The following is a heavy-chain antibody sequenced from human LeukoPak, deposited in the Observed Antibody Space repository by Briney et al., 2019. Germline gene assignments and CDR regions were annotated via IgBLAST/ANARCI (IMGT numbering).Heavy chain of an antibody. CDR2: IIPILGIA. J-gene: IGHJ4*02. D-gene: IGHD3-22*01. Sequence: SVKVSCKASGYPFTGYYMHWVRQAPGQGLEWMGRIIPILGIANYAQKFQGRVTITADKSTSTAYMELSSLRSEDTAVYYCASRRYYYDSSGYYLDYWGQGTLVTVSS. CDR1: GYPFTGYY. V-gene: IGHV1-69*02. CDR3: ASRRYYYDSSGYYLDY.